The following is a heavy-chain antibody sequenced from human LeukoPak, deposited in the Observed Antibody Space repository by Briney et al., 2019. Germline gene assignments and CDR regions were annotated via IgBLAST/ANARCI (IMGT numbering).Heavy chain of an antibody. CDR2: ISGDGGST. D-gene: IGHD3-10*01. Sequence: GGSLRLSCAASGFTFDDYAMHWVRQAPGKGLEWVPLISGDGGSTYYADSVKGRFTISRDNSKNSLYLQMNSLRTEDTALYYCAKSRITMVRGVRWPLDYWGQGTLVTVSS. CDR3: AKSRITMVRGVRWPLDY. CDR1: GFTFDDYA. V-gene: IGHV3-43*02. J-gene: IGHJ4*02.